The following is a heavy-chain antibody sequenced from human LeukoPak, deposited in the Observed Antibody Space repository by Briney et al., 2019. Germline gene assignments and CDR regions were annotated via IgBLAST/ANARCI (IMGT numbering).Heavy chain of an antibody. CDR1: GFTFSSYN. V-gene: IGHV3-21*01. J-gene: IGHJ4*02. D-gene: IGHD5-18*01. Sequence: GGSLRLSCAASGFTFSSYNMNWVRQARGKGLAWVSSISTSSSYIHYADSVKGRFTISRDNAKNSLYLQMNSLRAEDTAVYYCVRGRGYSYGHLGLGFDYWGQGTLVTVSS. CDR3: VRGRGYSYGHLGLGFDY. CDR2: ISTSSSYI.